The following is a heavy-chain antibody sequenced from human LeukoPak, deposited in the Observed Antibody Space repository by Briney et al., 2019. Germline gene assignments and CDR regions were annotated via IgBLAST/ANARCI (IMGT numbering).Heavy chain of an antibody. CDR2: IYTSGST. Sequence: PSETLSLTCTVSGYSISSGFYWGWIRQPAGKGLEWIGRIYTSGSTNYNPSLKSRVTMSVDTSKNQFSLKLSSVTAADTAVYYCARDGDSSSPFDYWGQGTLVTVSS. CDR3: ARDGDSSSPFDY. J-gene: IGHJ4*02. D-gene: IGHD6-6*01. V-gene: IGHV4-4*07. CDR1: GYSISSGFY.